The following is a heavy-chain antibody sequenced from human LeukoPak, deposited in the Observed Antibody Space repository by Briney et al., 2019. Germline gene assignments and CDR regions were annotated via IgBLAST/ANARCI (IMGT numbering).Heavy chain of an antibody. CDR3: ARAKEIVDYYGSGSFYYFDY. J-gene: IGHJ4*02. V-gene: IGHV4-59*01. Sequence: PSETLSLTCTVSGGSISSYYWSWIRQPPGKGLEWIGYIYYSGSTNYNPSLKSRVTISVDTSKNQFSLKLSSVTAADTAVYYCARAKEIVDYYGSGSFYYFDYWGQGTLVTVSS. CDR2: IYYSGST. D-gene: IGHD3-10*01. CDR1: GGSISSYY.